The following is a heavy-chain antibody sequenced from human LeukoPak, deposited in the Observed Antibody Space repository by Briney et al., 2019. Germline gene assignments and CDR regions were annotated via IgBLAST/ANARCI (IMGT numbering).Heavy chain of an antibody. V-gene: IGHV4-4*02. Sequence: PSGTLSLTCAVSGGSVSSGNWWTWVRQPPGKGLEWIGEIHHGGNTKYNPSLKSRVTISVDTSKNQFSLKLSSVTAADAAVYYCASGEAGQLLYNWFDPWGQGTLVTVSS. D-gene: IGHD2-2*01. CDR3: ASGEAGQLLYNWFDP. CDR1: GGSVSSGNW. J-gene: IGHJ5*02. CDR2: IHHGGNT.